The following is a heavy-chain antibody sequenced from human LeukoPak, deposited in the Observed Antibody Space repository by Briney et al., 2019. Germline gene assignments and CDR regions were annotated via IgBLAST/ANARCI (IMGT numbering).Heavy chain of an antibody. Sequence: SETLSLTCTVSGGSISSYYWSWLRQPPGKGLEWIGYIYYSGSTNYNPSLTSRVTIPVDTSKNQFSLKLSSVTAADTAVYYCARGIVVVPAAHNWFDPWGQGTLVTVSS. CDR2: IYYSGST. J-gene: IGHJ5*02. V-gene: IGHV4-59*01. CDR3: ARGIVVVPAAHNWFDP. CDR1: GGSISSYY. D-gene: IGHD2-2*01.